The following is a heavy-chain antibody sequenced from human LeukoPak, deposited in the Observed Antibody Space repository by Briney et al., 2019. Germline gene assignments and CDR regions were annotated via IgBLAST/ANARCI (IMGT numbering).Heavy chain of an antibody. CDR3: ARDPPYNVMAGTGHY. CDR2: INPNSGGT. J-gene: IGHJ4*02. D-gene: IGHD6-19*01. CDR1: GYTFTGYY. Sequence: ASVKVSCKASGYTFTGYYMHWVRQAPGQGLEWMGWINPNSGGTNYAQKFQGRVTMTRDTSISTAYMELSRLRSDDTAVYYCARDPPYNVMAGTGHYWGQGTLVTVSS. V-gene: IGHV1-2*02.